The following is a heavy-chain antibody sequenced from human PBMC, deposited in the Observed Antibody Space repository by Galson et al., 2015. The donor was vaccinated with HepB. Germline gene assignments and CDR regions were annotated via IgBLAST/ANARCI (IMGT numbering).Heavy chain of an antibody. CDR1: GFTFSSYS. CDR3: AREGRWAAAGSDY. V-gene: IGHV3-21*01. J-gene: IGHJ4*02. Sequence: SLRLSCAASGFTFSSYSMNWVRQAPGKGLEWVSSISSSSSYIYYADSVKGRFTISRDNAKNSLYLQMNSLRAEDTAVYYCAREGRWAAAGSDYWGQGTLVTVSS. D-gene: IGHD6-13*01. CDR2: ISSSSSYI.